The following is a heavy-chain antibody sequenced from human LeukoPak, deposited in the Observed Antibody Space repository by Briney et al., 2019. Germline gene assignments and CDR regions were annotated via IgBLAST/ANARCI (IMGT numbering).Heavy chain of an antibody. Sequence: GGSLRLSCAASGFTFSSYSMNWVRQAPGKGLEWVSYISSSSSTIYYADSVKGRFTISRDNAKNSLYLQMNSLRAEDTAVYYCAGLTYYYDSSGYRGWGQGTLVTVSS. V-gene: IGHV3-48*01. CDR3: AGLTYYYDSSGYRG. CDR2: ISSSSSTI. D-gene: IGHD3-22*01. J-gene: IGHJ4*02. CDR1: GFTFSSYS.